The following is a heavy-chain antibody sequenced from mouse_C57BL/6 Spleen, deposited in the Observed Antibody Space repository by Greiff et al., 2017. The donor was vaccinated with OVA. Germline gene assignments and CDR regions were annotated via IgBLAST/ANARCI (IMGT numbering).Heavy chain of an antibody. CDR3: VTGTFAY. V-gene: IGHV3-6*01. D-gene: IGHD4-1*01. CDR2: ISYDGSN. Sequence: EVQLVESGPGLVKPSQSLSLTCSVTGYSITSGYYWNWIRQFPGNKLEWMGYISYDGSNNYNPSLKNRISITRDTSKNQFFLKLNSVTTEDTATYYCVTGTFAYWGQGTLVTVSA. J-gene: IGHJ3*01. CDR1: GYSITSGYY.